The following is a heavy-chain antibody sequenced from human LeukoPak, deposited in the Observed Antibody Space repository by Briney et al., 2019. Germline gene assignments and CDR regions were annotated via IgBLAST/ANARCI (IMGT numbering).Heavy chain of an antibody. CDR2: IKRKTEGGTT. J-gene: IGHJ4*02. Sequence: GGSLRLSCAASGFAFSDAWTNWVRQAPGEGLEWVGRIKRKTEGGTTDYAAPVKGRFTISRDDSKNTLYLQMNSLKTEDTAFYYCTTGNFGPYWGQGTLVTVSS. D-gene: IGHD3-10*01. CDR1: GFAFSDAW. CDR3: TTGNFGPY. V-gene: IGHV3-15*07.